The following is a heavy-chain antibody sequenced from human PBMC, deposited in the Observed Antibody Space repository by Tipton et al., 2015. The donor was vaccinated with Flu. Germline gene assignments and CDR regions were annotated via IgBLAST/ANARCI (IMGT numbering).Heavy chain of an antibody. J-gene: IGHJ6*02. CDR1: GFTFSDYY. Sequence: SLRLSCAASGFTFSDYYMSWIRQAPGKGLEWVSYISSSGSTIYYADSVKGRFTISRDNAKNSLYLQMNSLRAEDTAVYYCARIPAAVTHYGMDVWGQGTTVPVSS. CDR2: ISSSGSTI. CDR3: ARIPAAVTHYGMDV. V-gene: IGHV3-11*01. D-gene: IGHD2-15*01.